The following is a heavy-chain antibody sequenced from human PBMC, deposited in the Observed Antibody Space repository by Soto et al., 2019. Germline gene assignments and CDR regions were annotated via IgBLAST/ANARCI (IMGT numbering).Heavy chain of an antibody. Sequence: QITLKESGPTLVKPTQTLTLTCTFSGISLSTKEVGVGWIRQPPGKGLEWLALIYWDGDQRYRPSLRTRVTITKDTSKNQVFLTLATVDPVDTATYYCVYRDFGDYFFQFWGQGILVNVSS. V-gene: IGHV2-5*02. J-gene: IGHJ4*02. CDR3: VYRDFGDYFFQF. CDR1: GISLSTKEVG. D-gene: IGHD4-17*01. CDR2: IYWDGDQ.